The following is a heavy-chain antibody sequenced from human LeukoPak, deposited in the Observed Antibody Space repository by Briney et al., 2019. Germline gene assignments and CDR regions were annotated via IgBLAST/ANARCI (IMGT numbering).Heavy chain of an antibody. J-gene: IGHJ6*02. CDR2: ISWDESTP. V-gene: IGHV3-43*01. D-gene: IGHD2-15*01. Sequence: LAGGSLRLSCAASGLSIGDNSMHWVRQAQGKGLEWVSLISWDESTPYYSDSVKGRFTVSRDGSKNSLHLQMNSLRTEDTALYYCARGPNRWWVVSRNWGMDVWGQGTTVTVSS. CDR3: ARGPNRWWVVSRNWGMDV. CDR1: GLSIGDNS.